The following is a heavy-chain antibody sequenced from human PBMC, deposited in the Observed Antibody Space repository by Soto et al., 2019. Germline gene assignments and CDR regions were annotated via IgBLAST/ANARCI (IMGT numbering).Heavy chain of an antibody. CDR3: ARDTYYYDTTGSRGGWCDP. J-gene: IGHJ5*02. D-gene: IGHD3-22*01. V-gene: IGHV4-59*01. Sequence: TLSLNCTVSGGSISSYYWSWIRQPAGKGLEWVAYIYYIGSTKYNPSIQSRVIISVDTSKNQLSLKLSSVTAADTAVYYCARDTYYYDTTGSRGGWCDPWGQGTLVTVS. CDR1: GGSISSYY. CDR2: IYYIGST.